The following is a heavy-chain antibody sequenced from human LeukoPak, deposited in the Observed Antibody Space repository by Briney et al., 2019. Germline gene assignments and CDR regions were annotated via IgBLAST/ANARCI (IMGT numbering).Heavy chain of an antibody. Sequence: PGGSLRLSCAASGFTFSSYSMNWVRQAPGKGLEWVSYISSSSSTIYYADSVKGRFTISRDNAKNSLYLQMNSLRAEDTAVYYCARAQDPNYYGSGSYFSSEDAFDIWGQGTMVTVSS. D-gene: IGHD3-10*01. CDR1: GFTFSSYS. CDR3: ARAQDPNYYGSGSYFSSEDAFDI. CDR2: ISSSSSTI. V-gene: IGHV3-48*01. J-gene: IGHJ3*02.